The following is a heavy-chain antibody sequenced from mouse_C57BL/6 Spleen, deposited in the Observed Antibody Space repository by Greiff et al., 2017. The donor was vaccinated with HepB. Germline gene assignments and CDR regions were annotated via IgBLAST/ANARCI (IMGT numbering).Heavy chain of an antibody. J-gene: IGHJ4*01. V-gene: IGHV1-11*01. Sequence: LMESGAELASPGASVTLSCKASGYTFTDHIMNWVKKRPGQGLEWIGRIYPVSGETNYNQKFMGKATFSVDRSSSTVYMVLNSLTSEDPAVYYCGIAGSYDYYAMDYWGQGTSVTVSS. CDR1: GYTFTDHI. CDR3: GIAGSYDYYAMDY. D-gene: IGHD1-1*02. CDR2: IYPVSGET.